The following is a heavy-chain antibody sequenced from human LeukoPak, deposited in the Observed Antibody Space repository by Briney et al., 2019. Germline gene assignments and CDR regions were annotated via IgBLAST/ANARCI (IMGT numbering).Heavy chain of an antibody. D-gene: IGHD6-13*01. Sequence: SETVSLTCTVSGGSISRYYWSWIRQPPGKGLEWIGYIYYSGTTNYNPSLKSRVTISVDTSKNQFSLKLSSVTAADTAVYYCARGVYIAAAQYGYWGQGTLVAVSS. CDR1: GGSISRYY. V-gene: IGHV4-59*01. CDR3: ARGVYIAAAQYGY. CDR2: IYYSGTT. J-gene: IGHJ4*02.